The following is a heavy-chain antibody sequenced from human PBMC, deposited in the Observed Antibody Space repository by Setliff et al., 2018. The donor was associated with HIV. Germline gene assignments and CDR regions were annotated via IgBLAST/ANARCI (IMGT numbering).Heavy chain of an antibody. CDR2: MNPNSGNS. V-gene: IGHV1-8*02. Sequence: ASVKVSCKASGYTFTGYYMHWVRQAPGQGLEWMGWMNPNSGNSGYAQKFQGRVTMTRSTSCSTAYMELSNLTSEDTAIYDCARKHKVSLGRGIVVLWGFDPWGQGTLVTVSS. CDR3: ARKHKVSLGRGIVVLWGFDP. J-gene: IGHJ5*02. CDR1: GYTFTGYY. D-gene: IGHD3-10*01.